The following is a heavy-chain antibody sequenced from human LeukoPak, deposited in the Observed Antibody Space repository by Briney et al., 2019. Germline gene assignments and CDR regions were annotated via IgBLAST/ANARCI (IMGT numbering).Heavy chain of an antibody. CDR3: ARVKRYYDSSGYYSY. Sequence: PGGSLRLSCAASGFTFSDYYMSWIRQAPGQGLEWVSYISSSGSTIYYADSVKGRFTISRDNAKNSLYLQMNSLRAEDTAVYYCARVKRYYDSSGYYSYWGQGTLVTVSS. CDR1: GFTFSDYY. CDR2: ISSSGSTI. J-gene: IGHJ4*02. D-gene: IGHD3-22*01. V-gene: IGHV3-11*01.